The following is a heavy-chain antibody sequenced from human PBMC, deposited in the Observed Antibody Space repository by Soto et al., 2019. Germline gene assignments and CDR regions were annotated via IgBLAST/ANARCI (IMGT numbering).Heavy chain of an antibody. V-gene: IGHV1-69*01. CDR1: GGTFSSYA. J-gene: IGHJ4*02. D-gene: IGHD1-1*01. Sequence: QVQLVQSGAEVKKPGSSVKVSCKASGGTFSSYAISWVRQAPGQGLEWMGGIIPIFGTANYAQKFQGRVTIPADESTSTAYMERSTLRSEDTAVYYCARGGYNWNDFDYWGQGTLVTVSS. CDR2: IIPIFGTA. CDR3: ARGGYNWNDFDY.